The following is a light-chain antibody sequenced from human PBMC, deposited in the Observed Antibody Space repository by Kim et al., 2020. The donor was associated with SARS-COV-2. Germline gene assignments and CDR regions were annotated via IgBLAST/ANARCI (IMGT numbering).Light chain of an antibody. CDR1: QSVSTD. Sequence: EVVMTQSPATLSVSPGERATLSCRASQSVSTDLAWYQQKSGQAPRLLIYGASTRATGIPARFSGSGSGTEFTLTISGLQSEDLAVYYCQPYKNWHPITFGQGTRLEIK. CDR2: GAS. J-gene: IGKJ5*01. CDR3: QPYKNWHPIT. V-gene: IGKV3D-15*01.